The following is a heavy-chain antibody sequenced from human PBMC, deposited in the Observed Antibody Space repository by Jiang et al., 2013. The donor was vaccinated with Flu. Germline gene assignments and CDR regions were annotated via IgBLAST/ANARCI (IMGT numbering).Heavy chain of an antibody. J-gene: IGHJ6*02. V-gene: IGHV3-11*06. Sequence: VQLVESGGGLVKPGGSLRLSCAASGFTFSDYYMSWIRQAPGKGLEWVSYISSSSSYTNYADSVKGRFTISRDNAKNSLYLQMNSLRAEDTAVYYCARGRAARPPSRYGMDVWGQGTTVTVSS. CDR3: ARGRAARPPSRYGMDV. CDR1: GFTFSDYY. D-gene: IGHD6-6*01. CDR2: ISSSSSYT.